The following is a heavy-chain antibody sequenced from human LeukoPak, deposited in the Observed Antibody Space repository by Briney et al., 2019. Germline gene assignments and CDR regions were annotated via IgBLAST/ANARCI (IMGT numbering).Heavy chain of an antibody. Sequence: PSETLSLTCTVSGGSISSYYWSWIRQPPGKGLEWIGYIYYSGSTNYNPSLKSRVTISLDTSKSQFSLKLSSVTAADTAVYYCARGKYDSGGYYLDYWGQGTLVTVSS. CDR1: GGSISSYY. CDR3: ARGKYDSGGYYLDY. D-gene: IGHD3-22*01. CDR2: IYYSGST. J-gene: IGHJ4*02. V-gene: IGHV4-59*01.